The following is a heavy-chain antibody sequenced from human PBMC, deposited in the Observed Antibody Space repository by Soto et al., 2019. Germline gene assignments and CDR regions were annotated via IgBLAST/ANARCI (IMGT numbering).Heavy chain of an antibody. D-gene: IGHD2-2*01. CDR1: GFTFSSYG. J-gene: IGHJ6*02. Sequence: GGSLRLSCAASGFTFSSYGLHWVRQAPGQGLEWVAVISYDGSNKYYADSAKGRFTISRDNSKNTLYLQMNSLRAEDTAVYYCAKDLPPVVPAARASNYYYYGMDVWGQGTTVTGSS. CDR2: ISYDGSNK. CDR3: AKDLPPVVPAARASNYYYYGMDV. V-gene: IGHV3-30*18.